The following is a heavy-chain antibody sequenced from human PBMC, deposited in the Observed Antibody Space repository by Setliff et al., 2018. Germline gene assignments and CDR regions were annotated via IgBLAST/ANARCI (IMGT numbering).Heavy chain of an antibody. D-gene: IGHD3-10*01. CDR3: FGAGTCSN. CDR1: GFSFSDHS. J-gene: IGHJ4*02. Sequence: GGSLRLSCATSGFSFSDHSMDWVRQAPGKGLEWLASINPHGSEKYYADSVKGRFTISRDNAKNSLSLQMNNLRSEDTAVYYCFGAGTCSNWGQGTLVTVSS. V-gene: IGHV3-7*01. CDR2: INPHGSEK.